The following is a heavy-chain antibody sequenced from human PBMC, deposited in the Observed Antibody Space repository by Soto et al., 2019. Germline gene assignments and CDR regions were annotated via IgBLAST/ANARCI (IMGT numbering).Heavy chain of an antibody. V-gene: IGHV3-30-3*01. CDR2: ISYDGSNK. Sequence: GGSLRLSCAASGFTFSSYAMHWVRQAPGKGLEWVAVISYDGSNKYYADSVKGRFTISRDNSKNTLYLQMNSLRAEDTAVYYCARGRGYSYDYGMDVWGQGTTVTVSS. J-gene: IGHJ6*02. D-gene: IGHD5-18*01. CDR1: GFTFSSYA. CDR3: ARGRGYSYDYGMDV.